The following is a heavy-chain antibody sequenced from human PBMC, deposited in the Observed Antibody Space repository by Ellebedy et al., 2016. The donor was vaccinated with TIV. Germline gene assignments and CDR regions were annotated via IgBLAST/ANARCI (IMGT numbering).Heavy chain of an antibody. J-gene: IGHJ4*02. CDR1: GFTFSSFD. V-gene: IGHV3-30*18. CDR3: AKNRQFYTNYATLDY. CDR2: ISYDGTNE. Sequence: GGSLRLXCAASGFTFSSFDMHWVRQAPGKGLEWVAVISYDGTNERYADSVKGRFTISRDNSKNALFLEMNNLRAEDTAVYYCAKNRQFYTNYATLDYWGQGTLVTVSS. D-gene: IGHD1-7*01.